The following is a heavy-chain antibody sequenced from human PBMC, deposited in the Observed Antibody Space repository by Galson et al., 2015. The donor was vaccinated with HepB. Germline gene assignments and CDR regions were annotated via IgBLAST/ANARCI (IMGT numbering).Heavy chain of an antibody. CDR3: ARGYSSGYYYPPGY. J-gene: IGHJ4*02. D-gene: IGHD3-22*01. CDR1: GFTFSSYW. Sequence: SLRLSCAAPGFTFSSYWMHWVRQAPGKGLMCVSRISPDGSRYSYADSVKGRFTVSRDNAKNSLDLQMNSLRAEDTAVYYCARGYSSGYYYPPGYWGQGTLVTVSS. CDR2: ISPDGSRY. V-gene: IGHV3-74*01.